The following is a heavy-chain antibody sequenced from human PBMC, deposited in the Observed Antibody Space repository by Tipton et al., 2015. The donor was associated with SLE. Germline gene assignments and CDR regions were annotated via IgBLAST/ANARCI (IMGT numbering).Heavy chain of an antibody. CDR1: GGSISSGGYS. J-gene: IGHJ3*02. D-gene: IGHD6-25*01. CDR2: IYHSGST. CDR3: AREGTVAAFDI. V-gene: IGHV4-30-2*01. Sequence: TLSLTCAVSGGSISSGGYSWSWIRQPPGKGLEWIGYIYHSGSTYYNPSLKSRVTISVDRSKNQFSLKLSSVTAADTAVYYCAREGTVAAFDIWGQGTMVTVSS.